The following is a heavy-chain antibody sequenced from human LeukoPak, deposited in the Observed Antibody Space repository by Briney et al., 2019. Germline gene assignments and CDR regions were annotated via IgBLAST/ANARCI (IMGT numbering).Heavy chain of an antibody. D-gene: IGHD5-12*01. CDR2: IIGSSGTT. CDR1: GFSFNNYA. J-gene: IGHJ4*02. V-gene: IGHV3-23*01. Sequence: GGSLRLSCVASGFSFNNYAMNWVRQAPGKGLEWVSLIIGSSGTTFYADSVKGRLTISRDKSKSTLYLQMNSLRAEDTAVYYCAKGAYDYIEIAYFDYWGQGSLVTVSS. CDR3: AKGAYDYIEIAYFDY.